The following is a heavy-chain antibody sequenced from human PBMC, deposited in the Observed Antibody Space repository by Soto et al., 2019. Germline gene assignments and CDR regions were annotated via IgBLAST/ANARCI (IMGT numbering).Heavy chain of an antibody. J-gene: IGHJ6*02. CDR3: ARYCSSSSCYRKGMDV. V-gene: IGHV4-31*01. CDR2: IYSSGTT. D-gene: IGHD2-2*01. CDR1: GGTISRDNYY. Sequence: SETLSLTCSVSGGTISRDNYYWTWIRQRPGQGLEWIGNIYSSGTTYYNPSLGSQFTISVDTSKNQFSLKVTYVTAADTAVYYCARYCSSSSCYRKGMDVWGQGTTVTVSS.